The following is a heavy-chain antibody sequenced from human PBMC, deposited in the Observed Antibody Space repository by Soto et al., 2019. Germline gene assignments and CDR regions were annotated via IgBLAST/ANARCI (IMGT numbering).Heavy chain of an antibody. CDR1: GFTFSSYA. Sequence: GESLKISCAASGFTFSSYAMSWVRQAPGKGLEWVSTISGSGGTTYYADSVKGRFTISRDNSKNTLYLQMNSLRAEDTAVYYCAKDHNPQCLFRDSYDYWGQGTLVTVSS. V-gene: IGHV3-23*01. CDR2: ISGSGGTT. D-gene: IGHD3-10*02. J-gene: IGHJ4*02. CDR3: AKDHNPQCLFRDSYDY.